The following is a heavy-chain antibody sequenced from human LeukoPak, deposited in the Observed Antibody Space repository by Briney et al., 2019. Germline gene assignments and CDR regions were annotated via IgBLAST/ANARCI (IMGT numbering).Heavy chain of an antibody. CDR3: ARDRGMTSDAFDI. V-gene: IGHV4-34*01. CDR1: GVSFSGYY. Sequence: MSSETLSLTCAVYGVSFSGYYWSWIRQPPGKGLEWIGEINHSGSTNYNPSLKSRVTISVDTSKNQFSLKLSSVTAADTAVYYCARDRGMTSDAFDIWGQGTMVTVSS. D-gene: IGHD2-21*02. CDR2: INHSGST. J-gene: IGHJ3*02.